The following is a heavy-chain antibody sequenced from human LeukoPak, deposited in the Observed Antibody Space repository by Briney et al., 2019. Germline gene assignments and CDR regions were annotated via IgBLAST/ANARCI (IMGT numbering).Heavy chain of an antibody. CDR3: AAGDFRFLEWSYYFDY. Sequence: TSVKVSCKASGFTLTSSAMQWVRQARGQRLEWIGWIVVGSGNTNYAQKFQERVTITRDMSTSTAYMELSSLRSEDTAVYYCAAGDFRFLEWSYYFDYWAQGTLVTVSS. V-gene: IGHV1-58*02. D-gene: IGHD3-3*01. J-gene: IGHJ4*02. CDR2: IVVGSGNT. CDR1: GFTLTSSA.